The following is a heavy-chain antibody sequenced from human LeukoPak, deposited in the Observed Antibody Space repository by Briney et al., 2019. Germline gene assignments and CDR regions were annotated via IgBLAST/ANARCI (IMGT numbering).Heavy chain of an antibody. CDR3: AREAGRVGSYFPYYFDY. V-gene: IGHV3-23*01. CDR2: ISGSGGST. CDR1: GFTLSSYA. Sequence: GGTLRLSCAASGFTLSSYAMSWVRQAPGKGLEWVSAISGSGGSTYYADSVKGRFTISRDNSKNTLYLQMNSLRAEDTAVYYCAREAGRVGSYFPYYFDYWGQGTLVTVSS. J-gene: IGHJ4*02. D-gene: IGHD3-10*01.